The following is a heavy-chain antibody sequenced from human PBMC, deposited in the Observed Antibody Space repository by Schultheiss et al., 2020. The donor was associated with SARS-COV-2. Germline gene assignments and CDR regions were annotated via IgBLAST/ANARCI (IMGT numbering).Heavy chain of an antibody. J-gene: IGHJ5*02. V-gene: IGHV1-2*02. Sequence: ASVKVSCKASGYTFTGYYMHWVRQAPGQGLEWMGWINPNSGGTNYAQKFQGRVTMTRDTSISTAYMELSRLRSEDTAVYYCARDRSGVVTAMYHWGQGTLVTVSS. CDR2: INPNSGGT. D-gene: IGHD2-21*02. CDR1: GYTFTGYY. CDR3: ARDRSGVVTAMYH.